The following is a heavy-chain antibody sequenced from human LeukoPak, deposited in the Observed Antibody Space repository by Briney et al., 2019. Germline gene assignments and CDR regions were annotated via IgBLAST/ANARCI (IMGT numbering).Heavy chain of an antibody. Sequence: PSETPSPTRTVSGGSISSSSYYWGWIPQPPGKGLEWVGSIFYSGSTYYNPSLKSRVTISVDTSKNQFSLKLSSVTAADTAVYYCARYSPSSEVGHQTNWFDPWGQGTLVTVSS. CDR3: ARYSPSSEVGHQTNWFDP. D-gene: IGHD6-19*01. CDR2: IFYSGST. J-gene: IGHJ5*02. V-gene: IGHV4-39*01. CDR1: GGSISSSSYY.